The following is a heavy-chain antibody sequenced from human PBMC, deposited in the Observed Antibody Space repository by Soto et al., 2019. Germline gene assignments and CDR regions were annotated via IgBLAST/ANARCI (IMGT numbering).Heavy chain of an antibody. J-gene: IGHJ6*02. CDR1: GYSFTSYW. D-gene: IGHD6-19*01. Sequence: GESLKISCKGSGYSFTSYWIGWVRQMPGKGLEWMGIIYPGDSDTRYSPSFQGQVTISADKSISTAYLQWSSLKASDTAMYYCARRRPYSSGWYGGAYYYYGMDVWGQGTTVTVSS. CDR2: IYPGDSDT. CDR3: ARRRPYSSGWYGGAYYYYGMDV. V-gene: IGHV5-51*01.